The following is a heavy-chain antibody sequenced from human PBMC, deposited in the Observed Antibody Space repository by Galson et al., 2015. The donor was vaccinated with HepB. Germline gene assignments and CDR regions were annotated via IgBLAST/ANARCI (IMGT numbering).Heavy chain of an antibody. CDR2: ISDYNGKI. D-gene: IGHD3-10*01. CDR3: ARGPRFGELTGILLFQH. V-gene: IGHV1-18*01. CDR1: GYTFTSYC. J-gene: IGHJ1*01. Sequence: SVKVSCKASGYTFTSYCISWVRQAPGQGLEWMGWISDYNGKINYAEQLQGRVTMTTDKSTSTAYTELRSLRSDDTAVYYCARGPRFGELTGILLFQHWGQGTLVTVSS.